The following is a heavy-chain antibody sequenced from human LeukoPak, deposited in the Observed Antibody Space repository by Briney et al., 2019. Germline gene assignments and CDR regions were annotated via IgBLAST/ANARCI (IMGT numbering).Heavy chain of an antibody. J-gene: IGHJ1*01. CDR1: GYTFTGYY. Sequence: ASVKVSCKASGYTFTGYYMHWVRQAPGQRLEWMGWINPNSGGTNYAQKFQGRVTMTRDTSISTAYMELSRLRSDDTAVYHCAREVGYCSSTSCSSRNFQHWGQGTLVTVSS. D-gene: IGHD2-2*01. V-gene: IGHV1-2*02. CDR3: AREVGYCSSTSCSSRNFQH. CDR2: INPNSGGT.